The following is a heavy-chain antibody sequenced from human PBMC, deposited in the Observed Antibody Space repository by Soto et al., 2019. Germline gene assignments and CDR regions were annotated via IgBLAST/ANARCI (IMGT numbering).Heavy chain of an antibody. D-gene: IGHD6-13*01. J-gene: IGHJ1*01. CDR3: ARGGQQLVLEYCQH. V-gene: IGHV4-34*01. Sequence: QVQLQQWGAGLLKPSETLSLTCAVYGGSFSGYYWSWIRQPPGKGLEWIGEINHSGSTNYNPSLKSRVTISVDTSKNQFSLKLSSVTAADTAVYYCARGGQQLVLEYCQHWGQGTLVTVSS. CDR2: INHSGST. CDR1: GGSFSGYY.